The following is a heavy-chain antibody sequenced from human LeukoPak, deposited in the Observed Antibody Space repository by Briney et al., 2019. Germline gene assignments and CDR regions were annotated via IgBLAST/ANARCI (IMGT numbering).Heavy chain of an antibody. CDR3: AKDLGSWSSYYYYYGMDV. CDR1: GFSFSHYG. Sequence: PGGSLRLSCVASGFSFSHYGMHWVRQAPGKGLEWVSAISGSGGSTYYADSVKGRFTISRDNSKNTLYLQMNSLRAEDTAVYYCAKDLGSWSSYYYYYGMDVWGQGTTVTVSS. V-gene: IGHV3-23*01. J-gene: IGHJ6*02. D-gene: IGHD6-13*01. CDR2: ISGSGGST.